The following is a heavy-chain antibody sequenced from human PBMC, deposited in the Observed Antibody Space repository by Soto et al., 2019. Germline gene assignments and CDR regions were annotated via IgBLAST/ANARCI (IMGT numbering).Heavy chain of an antibody. J-gene: IGHJ6*02. CDR2: IRSKAYGGTT. CDR1: GFTFGDYA. V-gene: IGHV3-49*03. CDR3: TRDAPDIVVVTDAAYYYYGMDV. Sequence: GGSLRLSCTASGFTFGDYAMSWFRQAPGKGLEWVGFIRSKAYGGTTEYAASVKGRFTISRDDSKSIAYLQMNSLKTEDTAVYYCTRDAPDIVVVTDAAYYYYGMDVSGQGTTVTVSS. D-gene: IGHD2-2*01.